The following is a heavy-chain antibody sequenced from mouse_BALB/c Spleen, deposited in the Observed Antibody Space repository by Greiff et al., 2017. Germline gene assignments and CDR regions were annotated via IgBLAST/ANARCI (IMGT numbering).Heavy chain of an antibody. D-gene: IGHD1-1*01. CDR3: TGFYYYGSRLMDY. J-gene: IGHJ4*01. Sequence: EVKVVESGGGLVQPGGSMKLSCVASGFTFSSYWMSWVRLSPEKGLEWVAEIRLKSDNYATHYAESVKGKFTISRDDSKSRLYLQMNSLRAEDTGIYYCTGFYYYGSRLMDYWGQGTSVTVSS. CDR1: GFTFSSYW. V-gene: IGHV6-6*02. CDR2: IRLKSDNYAT.